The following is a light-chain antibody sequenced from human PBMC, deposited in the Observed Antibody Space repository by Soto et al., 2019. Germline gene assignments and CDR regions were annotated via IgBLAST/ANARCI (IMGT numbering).Light chain of an antibody. CDR3: SSFTSSSTLV. V-gene: IGLV2-14*01. J-gene: IGLJ3*02. CDR2: EVS. CDR1: SSDVGGYNY. Sequence: QSALTQPASVSGSPGQSITISCTGTSSDVGGYNYVSWYQHHPGKAPKLMIYEVSNRPSGVSNRFSGSKSDNTASLTISGLQAEDEADYYCSSFTSSSTLVFGGGTQLTVL.